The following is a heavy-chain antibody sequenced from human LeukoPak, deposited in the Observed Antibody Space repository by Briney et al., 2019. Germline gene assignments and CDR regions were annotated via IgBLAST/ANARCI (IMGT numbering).Heavy chain of an antibody. CDR3: ARDLRGLPFDY. J-gene: IGHJ4*02. CDR2: ISSTSSYI. Sequence: GGSLRLSCTASGFTFSSYSMNWVRQAPGKGLEWVSSISSTSSYIYYADSVKGRFTISRDNAKNSLYLQMNSLRAEDTAVYYCARDLRGLPFDYWGQGTLVTVSS. D-gene: IGHD3/OR15-3a*01. V-gene: IGHV3-21*01. CDR1: GFTFSSYS.